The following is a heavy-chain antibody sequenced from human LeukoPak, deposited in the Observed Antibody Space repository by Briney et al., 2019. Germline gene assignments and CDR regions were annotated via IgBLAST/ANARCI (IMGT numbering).Heavy chain of an antibody. V-gene: IGHV3-30*02. CDR1: GFTFGRFA. J-gene: IGHJ4*02. CDR2: IRFDGSKD. Sequence: GGSLRLSCAASGFTFGRFAMDWVRQAPGKGLEWVAFIRFDGSKDYYADSVKGRFTISRDNAKNTLYLQMNSLRAEDTAVYYCARKTDSGGQGDYWGPGTLVTVSS. D-gene: IGHD3-22*01. CDR3: ARKTDSGGQGDY.